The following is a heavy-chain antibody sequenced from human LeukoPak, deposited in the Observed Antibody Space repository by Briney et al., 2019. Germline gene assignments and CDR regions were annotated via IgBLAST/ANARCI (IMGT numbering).Heavy chain of an antibody. CDR1: GFTFDDYA. V-gene: IGHV3-9*01. D-gene: IGHD7-27*01. Sequence: GRSLRLSCAASGFTFDDYAMHWVRQASGKGLEWVSGISWNSGSIGYADSVKGRFTISRDNAKNSLYLQMNSLRAEDTAVYYCAKGTRIVLGTGGYYFDYWGQGTLVTVSS. CDR2: ISWNSGSI. CDR3: AKGTRIVLGTGGYYFDY. J-gene: IGHJ4*02.